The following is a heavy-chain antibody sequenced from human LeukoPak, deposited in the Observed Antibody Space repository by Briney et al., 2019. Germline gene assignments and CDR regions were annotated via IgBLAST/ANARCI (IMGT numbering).Heavy chain of an antibody. CDR3: ARARYCSSTSCPGYYYYGMDV. D-gene: IGHD2-2*01. CDR1: GYTFTSYG. J-gene: IGHJ6*02. V-gene: IGHV1-18*01. Sequence: ASVKVSCKASGYTFTSYGISWVRQAPGQGLEWMGWISAYNGNTNYAQKLQGRVTMTTDTSTSTAYMELRSLRSDDTAVYYCARARYCSSTSCPGYYYYGMDVWGLGTMVTVSS. CDR2: ISAYNGNT.